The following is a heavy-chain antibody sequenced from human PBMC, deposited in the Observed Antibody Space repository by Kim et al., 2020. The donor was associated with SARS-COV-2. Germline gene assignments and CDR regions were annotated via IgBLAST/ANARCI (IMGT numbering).Heavy chain of an antibody. Sequence: CAQKFQGRVTITADESTSTAYMELSSLRSEDTAVYYCAGFPTTRHPRGDYWGQGTLVTVSS. J-gene: IGHJ4*02. CDR3: AGFPTTRHPRGDY. V-gene: IGHV1-69*01. D-gene: IGHD1-26*01.